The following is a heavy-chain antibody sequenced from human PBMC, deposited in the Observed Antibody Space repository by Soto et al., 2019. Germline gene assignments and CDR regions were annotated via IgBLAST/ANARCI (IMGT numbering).Heavy chain of an antibody. J-gene: IGHJ6*02. CDR1: GGTFSSYA. CDR2: IIPIFGTA. Sequence: QVQLVQSGAEVKKPGSSVKVSCKASGGTFSSYAISWVRQAPGQGLEWMGGIIPIFGTANYAQKFQGRVTITADESTSTAYMELSSLRSEDTAVYYCARAGRSYYLDYYYGMDVWGQGTTVTVSS. D-gene: IGHD1-26*01. V-gene: IGHV1-69*01. CDR3: ARAGRSYYLDYYYGMDV.